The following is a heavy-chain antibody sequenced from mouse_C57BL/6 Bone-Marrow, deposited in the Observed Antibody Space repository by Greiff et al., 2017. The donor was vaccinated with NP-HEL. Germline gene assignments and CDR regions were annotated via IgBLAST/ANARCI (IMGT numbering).Heavy chain of an antibody. V-gene: IGHV1-58*01. Sequence: EVKLVESGAELVRPGSSVKMSCKTSGYTFTSYGINWVKQRPGKGLEWIGYIYIGNGYTKYNEKFKGKATLTSDTSSSTAYMQLSSLTSEDSAIYFCARAPSSYGSTYYYAMDYWGQGTSVTVSS. CDR3: ARAPSSYGSTYYYAMDY. CDR2: IYIGNGYT. J-gene: IGHJ4*01. CDR1: GYTFTSYG. D-gene: IGHD1-1*01.